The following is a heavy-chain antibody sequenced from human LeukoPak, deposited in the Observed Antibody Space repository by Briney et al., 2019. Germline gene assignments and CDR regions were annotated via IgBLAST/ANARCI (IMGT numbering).Heavy chain of an antibody. Sequence: GGSLRLSCAASGFTFSSYGMHWVRQAPGKGLEWVAFIRYDGSNKYYADSVKGRFTISRDNSKDTLYLQMNSLRAEDTAVYYCAKVGGSPAWYYMDVWGKGTTVTVSS. D-gene: IGHD1-26*01. V-gene: IGHV3-30*02. CDR1: GFTFSSYG. J-gene: IGHJ6*03. CDR2: IRYDGSNK. CDR3: AKVGGSPAWYYMDV.